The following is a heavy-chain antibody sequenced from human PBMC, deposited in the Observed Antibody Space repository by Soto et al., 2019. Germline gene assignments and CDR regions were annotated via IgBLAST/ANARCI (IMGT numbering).Heavy chain of an antibody. CDR1: GFSFSSYS. CDR2: ISSSKTYI. D-gene: IGHD6-19*01. V-gene: IGHV3-48*02. J-gene: IGHJ3*02. CDR3: VRDSGWAFDI. Sequence: EVQLVESGGGLVQPGPSLRVSCAASGFSFSSYSMNWVRQAPGKGLEWISYISSSKTYIWYAGSVKGRFTISRDNAKNSPSLQMNSLRDEDTAVYYCVRDSGWAFDIWGLGTMVTVSS.